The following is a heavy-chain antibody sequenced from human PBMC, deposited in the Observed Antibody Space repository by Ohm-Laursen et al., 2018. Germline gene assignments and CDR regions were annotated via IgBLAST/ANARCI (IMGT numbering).Heavy chain of an antibody. J-gene: IGHJ4*02. CDR3: AKYDYSNYGSFDY. D-gene: IGHD4-11*01. V-gene: IGHV3-30*18. CDR1: GFIFSSYG. CDR2: ISHDGTKK. Sequence: SLRLSCSAFGFIFSSYGMHWVRQAPGKGLEWVAVISHDGTKKYYADSVKGRFTISRDNSKNTLYFQMNSLRAEDTAVYYCAKYDYSNYGSFDYWGQGTLVTVSS.